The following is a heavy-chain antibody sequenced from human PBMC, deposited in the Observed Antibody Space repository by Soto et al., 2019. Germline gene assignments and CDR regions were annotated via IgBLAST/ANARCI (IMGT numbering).Heavy chain of an antibody. D-gene: IGHD6-13*01. CDR3: ARLRKQQLPFDY. J-gene: IGHJ4*02. CDR1: GYSFAGYW. CDR2: IDPSDSQT. V-gene: IGHV5-10-1*01. Sequence: GESLKISCKGSGYSFAGYWITWVRQMPGKGLEWMGRIDPSDSQTYYSPSFRGHVTISAAKSITTVFLQWSSLRASDTAVYYCARLRKQQLPFDYWGQGTLVTVSS.